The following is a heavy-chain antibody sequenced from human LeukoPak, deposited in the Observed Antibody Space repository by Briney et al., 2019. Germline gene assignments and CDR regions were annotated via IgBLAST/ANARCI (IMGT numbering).Heavy chain of an antibody. CDR2: IYHSGST. J-gene: IGHJ6*03. V-gene: IGHV4-4*02. CDR1: GGSISSSNW. CDR3: ARVGPVWSGYSHHYYYYYMDV. Sequence: PSETLSLTCAVSGGSISSSNWWSWVRQPPGKGLEWIGEIYHSGSTYYNPSLKSRVTISVDTSKNQFSLKLSSVTAADTAVYYCARVGPVWSGYSHHYYYYYMDVWGKGTTVTVSS. D-gene: IGHD3-3*01.